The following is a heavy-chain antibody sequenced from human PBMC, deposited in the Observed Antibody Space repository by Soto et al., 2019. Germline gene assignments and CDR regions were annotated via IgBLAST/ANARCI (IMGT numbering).Heavy chain of an antibody. Sequence: QVQLVESGGGVVQPGRSLRLSCAASGFTFSSYGMHWVRQAPGKGLEWVAVISYDGSNKYYADSVKGRFTISRDNSKNTLYLQMHSLRAEDTAVYYCAKDGAPAVDMATIFFDYWGKGTLVTVSS. D-gene: IGHD5-12*01. CDR3: AKDGAPAVDMATIFFDY. V-gene: IGHV3-30*18. J-gene: IGHJ4*02. CDR1: GFTFSSYG. CDR2: ISYDGSNK.